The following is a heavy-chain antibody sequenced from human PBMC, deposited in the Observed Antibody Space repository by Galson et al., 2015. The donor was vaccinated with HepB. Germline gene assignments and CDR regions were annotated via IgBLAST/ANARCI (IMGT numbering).Heavy chain of an antibody. Sequence: ETLSLTCAVYGVSFSGYYWSWIRQPPGKGLEWIGEINHSGSTNYNPSLKSRVTISVDTSKNQFSLKLSSVTAADTAVYYCARGRRWLQSFDYWGQGTLVTVSS. CDR3: ARGRRWLQSFDY. CDR2: INHSGST. J-gene: IGHJ4*02. D-gene: IGHD5-24*01. CDR1: GVSFSGYY. V-gene: IGHV4-34*01.